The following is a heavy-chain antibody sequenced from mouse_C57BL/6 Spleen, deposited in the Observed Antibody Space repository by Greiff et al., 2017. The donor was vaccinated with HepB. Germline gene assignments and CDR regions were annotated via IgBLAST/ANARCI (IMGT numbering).Heavy chain of an antibody. Sequence: VQLQQSGAELVKPGASVKISCKASGYAFSSYWMNWVKQRPGKGLEWIGQIYPGDGDTNYNGKFKGKATLTADKSSSTAYMQLSSLTSEDSAVYFCARDYDYDGRFDYWGQGTTLTVSS. V-gene: IGHV1-80*01. J-gene: IGHJ2*01. CDR2: IYPGDGDT. CDR3: ARDYDYDGRFDY. D-gene: IGHD2-4*01. CDR1: GYAFSSYW.